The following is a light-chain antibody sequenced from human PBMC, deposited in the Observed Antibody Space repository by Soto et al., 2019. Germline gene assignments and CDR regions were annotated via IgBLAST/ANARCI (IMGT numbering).Light chain of an antibody. V-gene: IGKV1-9*01. Sequence: DIQVTQSPSFLSASVGDRVTITCRASQGISSYLAWYQQKPGRAPKLLIHSASTLQSGVPSRFSGSGSGTEFTLTISSLQPEDFATYYCQQLNNYPRTFGQGTKLEIK. CDR1: QGISSY. CDR2: SAS. CDR3: QQLNNYPRT. J-gene: IGKJ2*01.